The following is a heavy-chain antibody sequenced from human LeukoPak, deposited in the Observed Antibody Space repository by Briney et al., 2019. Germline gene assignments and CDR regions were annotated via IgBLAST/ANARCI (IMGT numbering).Heavy chain of an antibody. Sequence: ASVKVSCKASGYTFTSYGISWVRQAPGQGLEVMGWISAYNGNTNYAQKLQGRVTMTTDTSTSTAYMELSRLRSDDTAVYYCRTDRYGDYGDYIDYWGQGTLVTVSS. J-gene: IGHJ4*02. V-gene: IGHV1-18*01. D-gene: IGHD4-17*01. CDR3: RTDRYGDYGDYIDY. CDR1: GYTFTSYG. CDR2: ISAYNGNT.